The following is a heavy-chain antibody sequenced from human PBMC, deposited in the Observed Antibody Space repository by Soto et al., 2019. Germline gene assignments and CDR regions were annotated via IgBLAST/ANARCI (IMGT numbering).Heavy chain of an antibody. CDR3: AWRDSHGFCRYFAN. D-gene: IGHD4-17*01. J-gene: IGHJ4*02. CDR1: GGTFSSYP. Sequence: QVQLVQTGAEVKRPGSSVKVSCKASGGTFSSYPISWVRQAPGQGLEWMGRTNGNLGTGNYAQKFRGRLQITTDISTTTAYMEWSIMTSVDTAVYYCAWRDSHGFCRYFANWGQGPLVTVSS. V-gene: IGHV1-69*09. CDR2: TNGNLGTG.